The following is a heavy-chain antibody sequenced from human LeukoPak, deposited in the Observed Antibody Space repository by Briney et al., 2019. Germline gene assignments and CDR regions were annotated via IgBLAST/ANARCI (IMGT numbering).Heavy chain of an antibody. Sequence: SETLSLTCAVYGGSFTTYYWSWIRQPPGKGLEWIGEIDERRRTILNPSLKSRVTISVDTSKNQFSLKLSSVTAADTAVYYCARDTSAGAFDIWGQGTMVTVSS. V-gene: IGHV4-34*01. CDR3: ARDTSAGAFDI. J-gene: IGHJ3*02. CDR1: GGSFTTYY. CDR2: IDERRRT. D-gene: IGHD6-13*01.